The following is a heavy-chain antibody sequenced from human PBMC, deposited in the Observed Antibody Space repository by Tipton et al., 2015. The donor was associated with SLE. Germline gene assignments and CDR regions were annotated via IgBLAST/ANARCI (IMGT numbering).Heavy chain of an antibody. Sequence: TLSLTCTVSGGSISESTYSWDWIRQAPGKGLEWIGSMYFSGNTYYNPFLRSRVTISADTSKNQFSLKLTSVTAADTAVYYCARGPPFMERERNWFDPWGQGTHVTVSS. CDR1: GGSISESTYS. CDR2: MYFSGNT. J-gene: IGHJ5*02. CDR3: ARGPPFMERERNWFDP. D-gene: IGHD3-3*02. V-gene: IGHV4-39*07.